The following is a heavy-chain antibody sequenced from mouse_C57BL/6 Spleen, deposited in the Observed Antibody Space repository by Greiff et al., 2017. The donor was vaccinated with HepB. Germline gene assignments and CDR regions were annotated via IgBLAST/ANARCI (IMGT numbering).Heavy chain of an antibody. CDR1: GYAFSSYW. CDR3: ARAPYYSNYGFAY. V-gene: IGHV1-80*01. J-gene: IGHJ3*01. Sequence: QVQLKQSGAELVKPGASVKISCKASGYAFSSYWMNWVKQRPGKGLEWIGQIYPGDGDTNYNGKFKGKATLTADKSSSTAYMQLSSLTSEDSAVYFCARAPYYSNYGFAYWGQGTLVTVSA. CDR2: IYPGDGDT. D-gene: IGHD2-5*01.